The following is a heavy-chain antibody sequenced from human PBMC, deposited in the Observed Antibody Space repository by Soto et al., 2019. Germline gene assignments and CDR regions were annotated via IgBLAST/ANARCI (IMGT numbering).Heavy chain of an antibody. D-gene: IGHD3-10*01. Sequence: QVQLQQWGAGLLKPSETLSLTCAVYGGSFSGYYWSWIRQPPGKGLGWIGEINHSGSTNYNPSLKSRVTISVDTSKNQFSLKLSSVTPADTAVYYCARGSRWVTMVRGVADAFDIWGQGTMVTVSS. CDR2: INHSGST. CDR3: ARGSRWVTMVRGVADAFDI. J-gene: IGHJ3*02. V-gene: IGHV4-34*01. CDR1: GGSFSGYY.